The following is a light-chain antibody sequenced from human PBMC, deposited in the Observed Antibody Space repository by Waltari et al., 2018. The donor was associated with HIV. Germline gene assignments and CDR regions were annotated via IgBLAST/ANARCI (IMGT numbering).Light chain of an antibody. CDR1: HSGIFSTTNANY. Sequence: DIVLTQSPDSLAVSLGERATINCRASHSGIFSTTNANYLAWYQQKPGHPPQLLITWASARKSGVPDRFSGSGSGTDFSLTITNLQADDVALYYCQQYYDHPRTFGQGTKLEI. CDR3: QQYYDHPRT. J-gene: IGKJ2*02. CDR2: WAS. V-gene: IGKV4-1*01.